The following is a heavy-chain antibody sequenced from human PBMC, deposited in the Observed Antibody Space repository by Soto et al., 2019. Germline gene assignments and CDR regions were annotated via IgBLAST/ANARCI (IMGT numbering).Heavy chain of an antibody. CDR1: GGSISSYY. Sequence: TSETLSLTCTVSGGSISSYYWSWIRQPPGKGLEWIGYIYYSGSTNYNPSLKSRVTISVDTSKNQFSLKLSSVTAADTAVYYCARQTYYYDSSGYGNWFDPWGQGTLVTVSS. CDR2: IYYSGST. J-gene: IGHJ5*02. CDR3: ARQTYYYDSSGYGNWFDP. D-gene: IGHD3-22*01. V-gene: IGHV4-59*08.